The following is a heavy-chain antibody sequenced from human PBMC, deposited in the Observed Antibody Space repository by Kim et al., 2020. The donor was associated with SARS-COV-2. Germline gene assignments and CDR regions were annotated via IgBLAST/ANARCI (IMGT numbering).Heavy chain of an antibody. D-gene: IGHD6-13*01. CDR1: GYTFTSYY. CDR2: INPSGGST. CDR3: ATWCSSWPFDY. J-gene: IGHJ4*02. Sequence: ASVKVSCKASGYTFTSYYMHWVRQAPGQGLEWMGIINPSGGSTSYAQKFQGRVTMTRDTSTSTVYMELSSLRSEDTAVYYCATWCSSWPFDYWGQGTLVTVSS. V-gene: IGHV1-46*01.